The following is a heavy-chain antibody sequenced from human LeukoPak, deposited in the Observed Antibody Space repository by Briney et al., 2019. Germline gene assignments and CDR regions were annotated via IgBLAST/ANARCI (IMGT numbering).Heavy chain of an antibody. CDR2: IYHNGNT. Sequence: PSETLSLTCAVSGSSISSGYSWGWIRQPPGKGLEWIGTIYHNGNTYYNPSLKSRVTISVDTSKNQFSLKLSSVTAADTAVYYCARVRYNYGDSDYWGQGTLVTVSS. CDR3: ARVRYNYGDSDY. CDR1: GSSISSGYS. D-gene: IGHD5-18*01. J-gene: IGHJ4*02. V-gene: IGHV4-38-2*01.